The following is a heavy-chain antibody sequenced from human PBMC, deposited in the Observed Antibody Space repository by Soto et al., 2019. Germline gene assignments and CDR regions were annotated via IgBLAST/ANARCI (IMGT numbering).Heavy chain of an antibody. Sequence: QGQLVQSGPEAKKPGASVKVSCKASGYTFSRYGISWVRQAPGQGREWMGWISGYNGDTKYAQKVQGRVTMTIDTSTYTAYMELRSLTSDDTAIYYCAKNGQPTYYYYGMDVWGQGTTVTVSS. CDR1: GYTFSRYG. CDR3: AKNGQPTYYYYGMDV. CDR2: ISGYNGDT. V-gene: IGHV1-18*01. J-gene: IGHJ6*02. D-gene: IGHD2-8*01.